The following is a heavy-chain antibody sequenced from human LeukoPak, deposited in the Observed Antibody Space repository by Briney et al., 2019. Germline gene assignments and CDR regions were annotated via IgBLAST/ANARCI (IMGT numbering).Heavy chain of an antibody. D-gene: IGHD1-26*01. V-gene: IGHV3-74*01. J-gene: IGHJ4*02. CDR2: INSDGSST. CDR3: ARAEIVGANDY. Sequence: GGSLRLSCAASGFTFSSYWMHWVRQAPGKGLVWVSRINSDGSSTSYADSVKGRFTISRDNAKNTLYLQMNSLRAEDTAVYYCARAEIVGANDYWGQGTLVTVSS. CDR1: GFTFSSYW.